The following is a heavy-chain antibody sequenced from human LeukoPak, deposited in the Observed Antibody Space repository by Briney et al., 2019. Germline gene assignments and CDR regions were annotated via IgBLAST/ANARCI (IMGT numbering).Heavy chain of an antibody. Sequence: SETLSLTCTVSGGSTSSYYWSWIRQPPGRGLEWLGYICYSGSTDYNPSLKSRVTISVDTSKNQLSLKLNSVTAADTAVYYCASQKYSSSWHLGYYGMDVWGQGTTVTVSS. CDR3: ASQKYSSSWHLGYYGMDV. J-gene: IGHJ6*02. CDR1: GGSTSSYY. D-gene: IGHD6-13*01. V-gene: IGHV4-59*01. CDR2: ICYSGST.